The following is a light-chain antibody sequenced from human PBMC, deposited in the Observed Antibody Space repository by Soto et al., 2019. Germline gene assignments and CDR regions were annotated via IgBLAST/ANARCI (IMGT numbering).Light chain of an antibody. J-gene: IGLJ7*01. V-gene: IGLV2-14*01. CDR2: AVT. CDR3: SSYTVTSTRI. CDR1: SSDVGGYNF. Sequence: QSALTQPASVSGSPGQSITISCTGTSSDVGGYNFVSWYQHHPGKAPKLLIYAVTNRPSGVSIRFSGSKSGNTASLTISGLQAEDEADYYCSSYTVTSTRIFGGGTQLTVL.